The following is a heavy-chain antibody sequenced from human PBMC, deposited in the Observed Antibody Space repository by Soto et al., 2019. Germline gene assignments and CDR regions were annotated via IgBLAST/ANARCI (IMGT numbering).Heavy chain of an antibody. V-gene: IGHV3-30*18. CDR2: ISYDGSNK. J-gene: IGHJ6*02. CDR3: AKENPPSIAARRFRYYYGMDV. Sequence: SLRLSCAASGFTFSSYGMHWVRQAPGKGLEWVAVISYDGSNKYYADSVKGRFTISRDNSKNTLYLQMNSLRAEDTAVYYCAKENPPSIAARRFRYYYGMDVWGQGTTVTVSS. CDR1: GFTFSSYG. D-gene: IGHD6-6*01.